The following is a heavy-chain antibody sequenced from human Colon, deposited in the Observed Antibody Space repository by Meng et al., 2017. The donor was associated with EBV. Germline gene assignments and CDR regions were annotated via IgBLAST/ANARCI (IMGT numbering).Heavy chain of an antibody. CDR3: ARERGGVTRDFDS. J-gene: IGHJ4*02. Sequence: QLQLQGSGPGLLKPSETRSLTCSVSGDSITTNGYYWGWIRQSPGKGLEWIGSIFYSGNTYFNPSLKTRVTISVDTSKNQFSLKLSSVTAADTAIYYCARERGGVTRDFDSWGQGALVTVSS. CDR1: GDSITTNGYY. D-gene: IGHD3-16*01. CDR2: IFYSGNT. V-gene: IGHV4-39*07.